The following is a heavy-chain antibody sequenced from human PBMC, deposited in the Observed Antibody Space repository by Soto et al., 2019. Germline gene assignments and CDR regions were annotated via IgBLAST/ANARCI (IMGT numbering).Heavy chain of an antibody. CDR2: ISYSGST. V-gene: IGHV4-39*01. Sequence: SETLSLTCTVSGGSISSSSYYWGWIRQPPGKGLEWIGNISYSGSTSYNPSLKSRVTISVDTSKNQFSLKLSSVTAADTAVYYCARHYGGYVDYWGQGTRVTVAS. J-gene: IGHJ4*02. D-gene: IGHD2-15*01. CDR3: ARHYGGYVDY. CDR1: GGSISSSSYY.